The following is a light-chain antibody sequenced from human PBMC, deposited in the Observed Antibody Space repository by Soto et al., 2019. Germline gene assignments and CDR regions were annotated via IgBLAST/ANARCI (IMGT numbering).Light chain of an antibody. Sequence: QSALTQPRSVSGSPRQSVTISCSGTSSDVGGYNYVSWYQQHPGKAPKLMIYDVSERPSGVPDRFSGSKSGNTASLTISGLQAEDEADYYCCSYAGSYSFIFGGGTKLTVL. J-gene: IGLJ2*01. V-gene: IGLV2-11*01. CDR2: DVS. CDR1: SSDVGGYNY. CDR3: CSYAGSYSFI.